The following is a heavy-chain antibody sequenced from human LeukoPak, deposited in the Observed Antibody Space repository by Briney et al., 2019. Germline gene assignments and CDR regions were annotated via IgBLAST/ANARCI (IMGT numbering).Heavy chain of an antibody. V-gene: IGHV1-2*02. J-gene: IGHJ3*02. CDR1: GYTLTELS. Sequence: ASVKVSCKVSGYTLTELSMHWVRQAPGQGLEWMGWINPNTGGTNYAQMFQGRVTMTRDTSISTAYMELTGLRSDDTAVYFCARKGGPRVNAFDIWGQGTMVTVSS. CDR3: ARKGGPRVNAFDI. D-gene: IGHD1-14*01. CDR2: INPNTGGT.